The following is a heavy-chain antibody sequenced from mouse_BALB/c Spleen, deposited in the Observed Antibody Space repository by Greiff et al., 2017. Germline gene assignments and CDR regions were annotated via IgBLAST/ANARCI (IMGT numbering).Heavy chain of an antibody. CDR1: GFTFRSYG. V-gene: IGHV5-6*01. Sequence: EVQLVQSGGGLVKPGGSLKLSCAASGFTFRSYGMSWVRQTPDKRLEWVATISRGGSYTYYPDMVKGRFTISGDIARNTLYMQRSSLKAADTAMYYCARKWGYGDGAMDFWGEGTSVTVSS. CDR2: ISRGGSYT. D-gene: IGHD2-13*01. J-gene: IGHJ4*01. CDR3: ARKWGYGDGAMDF.